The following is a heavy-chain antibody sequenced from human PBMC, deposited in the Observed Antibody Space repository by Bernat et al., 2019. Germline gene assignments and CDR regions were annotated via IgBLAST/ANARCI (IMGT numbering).Heavy chain of an antibody. J-gene: IGHJ6*02. D-gene: IGHD3-10*01. CDR2: ISGDGSSV. Sequence: EVQLVESGGGLVQPGGSLRVSCAASGFTFGIYWMHWVRQAPGRGLVWVSRISGDGSSVTYADSVKGRFTISRDNAKNTLYLETTSLRAEDTAVYYFVREWSRFDMDVWGQGTTVTVSS. V-gene: IGHV3-74*01. CDR3: VREWSRFDMDV. CDR1: GFTFGIYW.